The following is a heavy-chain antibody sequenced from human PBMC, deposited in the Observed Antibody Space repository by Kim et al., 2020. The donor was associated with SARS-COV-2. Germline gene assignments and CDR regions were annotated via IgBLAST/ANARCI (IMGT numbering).Heavy chain of an antibody. D-gene: IGHD3-16*02. CDR1: GFTFSNAW. CDR2: IKSKTDGGTT. CDR3: TTLVYYVWGSYRYLPFDY. Sequence: GGSLRLSCAASGFTFSNAWMSWVRQAPGKGLEWVGRIKSKTDGGTTDYAAPVKGRFTISRDDSKNTLYLQMNSLKTEDTAVYYCTTLVYYVWGSYRYLPFDYWGQGTLVTVSS. V-gene: IGHV3-15*01. J-gene: IGHJ4*02.